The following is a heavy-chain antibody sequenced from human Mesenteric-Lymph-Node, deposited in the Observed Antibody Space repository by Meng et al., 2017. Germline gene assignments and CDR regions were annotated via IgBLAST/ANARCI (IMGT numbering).Heavy chain of an antibody. CDR1: GGSISSGDYY. CDR3: ARDLGMATSIAGFVY. CDR2: IYYSGST. J-gene: IGHJ4*02. D-gene: IGHD6-6*01. Sequence: QVQLQESGPGLVKPSQTLSLICTVSGGSISSGDYYWSWIRQPPGKGLEWIGYIYYSGSTYYNPSLKSRVTISVDTSKNQFSLRLSSVTAADTAVYYCARDLGMATSIAGFVYWGQGTLVTVSS. V-gene: IGHV4-30-4*01.